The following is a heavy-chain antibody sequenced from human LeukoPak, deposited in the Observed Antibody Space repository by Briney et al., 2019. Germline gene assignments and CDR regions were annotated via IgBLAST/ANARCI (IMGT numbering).Heavy chain of an antibody. CDR2: INHSGST. CDR1: GGSFSGYF. V-gene: IGHV4-34*01. CDR3: AREGNLINASDY. D-gene: IGHD2-8*01. J-gene: IGHJ4*02. Sequence: SETLSLTCAVYGGSFSGYFWSWIRQPPGKGLEWIGEINHSGSTNYNPSLKSRVTISVDTSKNQFSLKLSSVTAADTAVYYCAREGNLINASDYWGQGTLVTVSS.